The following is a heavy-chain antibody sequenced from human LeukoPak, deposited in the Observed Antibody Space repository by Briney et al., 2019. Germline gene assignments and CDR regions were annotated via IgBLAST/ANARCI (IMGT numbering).Heavy chain of an antibody. D-gene: IGHD6-13*01. CDR2: IYYTGST. CDR1: GGSISSSSYH. CDR3: ARLEQQLVLGFDY. Sequence: SETLPLTCTVSGGSISSSSYHWGWIRQPPGKGLEWIGSIYYTGSTNYNPSLKSRVTISVDTSKNQFSLKLRSETAADTALYYCARLEQQLVLGFDYWGQGTLVTVSS. J-gene: IGHJ4*02. V-gene: IGHV4-39*01.